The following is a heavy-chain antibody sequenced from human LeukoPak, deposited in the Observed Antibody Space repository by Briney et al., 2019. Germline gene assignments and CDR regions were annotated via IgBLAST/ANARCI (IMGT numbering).Heavy chain of an antibody. V-gene: IGHV3-30*04. CDR1: GFTFSSYA. Sequence: GGSLRLSCAASGFTFSSYAMHWVRQAPGKGLEWVAVISYDGSNKYYADSVKGRFTISRDNSKNTLYLQMNSLRAEDTAVYYCARAMGRWLQPDYWGQGTLVTVSS. D-gene: IGHD5-24*01. CDR3: ARAMGRWLQPDY. J-gene: IGHJ4*02. CDR2: ISYDGSNK.